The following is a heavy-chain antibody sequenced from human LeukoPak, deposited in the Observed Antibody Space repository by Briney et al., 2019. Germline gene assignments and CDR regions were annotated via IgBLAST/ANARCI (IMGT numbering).Heavy chain of an antibody. Sequence: PGESLKISCKGSGYSFTNYWIGWVRQMPGKGLEWMGIIYPGDSDTRYSPSFQGQVTISADKSISTAHLQWSSLKASDTAMYYCAKAMTSYGPPSVFDSWGQGTLVTVSS. CDR3: AKAMTSYGPPSVFDS. J-gene: IGHJ4*02. CDR2: IYPGDSDT. D-gene: IGHD5-18*01. V-gene: IGHV5-51*01. CDR1: GYSFTNYW.